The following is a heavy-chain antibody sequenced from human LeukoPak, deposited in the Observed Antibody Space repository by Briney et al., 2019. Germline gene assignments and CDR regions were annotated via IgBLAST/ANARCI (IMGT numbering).Heavy chain of an antibody. Sequence: SETLSLTCTVSGGPISSYYWSWIRQPPGKGLEWIGYIYYSGSTNYNPSLKSRVTISVDTSKNQFSLKLSSVTAADTAVYYCARAYCSSTSCYFDYWGQGTLVTVSS. CDR2: IYYSGST. CDR3: ARAYCSSTSCYFDY. D-gene: IGHD2-2*01. V-gene: IGHV4-59*12. CDR1: GGPISSYY. J-gene: IGHJ4*02.